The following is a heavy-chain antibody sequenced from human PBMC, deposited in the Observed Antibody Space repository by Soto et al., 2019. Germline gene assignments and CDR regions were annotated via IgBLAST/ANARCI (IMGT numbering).Heavy chain of an antibody. CDR1: GYTFYNYG. CDR3: ARSGEYQLPTFDY. Sequence: ASVKVSCKASGYTFYNYGISWVRQAPGQGLEWMGWINPNSGGTNYAQKFQGWVTMTRDTSISTAYMELSRLRSDDTAVYYCARSGEYQLPTFDYWGQGTLVTVSS. J-gene: IGHJ4*02. V-gene: IGHV1-2*04. D-gene: IGHD2-2*01. CDR2: INPNSGGT.